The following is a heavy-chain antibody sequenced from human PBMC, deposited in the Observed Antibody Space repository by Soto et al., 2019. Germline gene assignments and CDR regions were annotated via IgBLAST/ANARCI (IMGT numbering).Heavy chain of an antibody. CDR3: AKKYSSSWYYFDY. CDR1: GFTFSSYA. D-gene: IGHD6-13*01. V-gene: IGHV3-23*01. CDR2: ISGSGVST. Sequence: GGSLRLSCAASGFTFSSYAMSWVRQAPGKGLEWVSAISGSGVSTYYADSVKGRFTISRDNSKNTLYLQMNSLRAEDTAVYYCAKKYSSSWYYFDYWGQGTLVTVSS. J-gene: IGHJ4*02.